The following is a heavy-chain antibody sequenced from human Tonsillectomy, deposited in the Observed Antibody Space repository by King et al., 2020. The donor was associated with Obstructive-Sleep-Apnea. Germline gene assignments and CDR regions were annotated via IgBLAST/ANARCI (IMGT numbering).Heavy chain of an antibody. CDR3: ARGVVPAAMRVYYYSYYGMGV. J-gene: IGHJ6*02. CDR2: IIPIFGTT. CDR1: GGTFSSYA. V-gene: IGHV1-69*01. D-gene: IGHD2-2*01. Sequence: QLVQSGAEVKKPGSSVKVSCKASGGTFSSYAISWVRQAPGQGLEWMGGIIPIFGTTNYAQKFQGRVTITADESTSTAYMELSSLRSEDTAVYYCARGVVPAAMRVYYYSYYGMGVWGQGTTVTVSS.